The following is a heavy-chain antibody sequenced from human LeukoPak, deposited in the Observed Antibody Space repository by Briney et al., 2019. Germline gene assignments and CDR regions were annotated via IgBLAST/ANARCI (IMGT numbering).Heavy chain of an antibody. Sequence: SETLSLTCTVSGGSISSYYWSWIRQPPGKGQEWIGYISYSGSTKYNPSLKSRVTISIDTSKNQFSLKLSSVTAADTAVYYCARRSGYSYGLDVWGQGTTVTVSS. J-gene: IGHJ6*02. D-gene: IGHD5-18*01. CDR1: GGSISSYY. CDR3: ARRSGYSYGLDV. CDR2: ISYSGST. V-gene: IGHV4-59*01.